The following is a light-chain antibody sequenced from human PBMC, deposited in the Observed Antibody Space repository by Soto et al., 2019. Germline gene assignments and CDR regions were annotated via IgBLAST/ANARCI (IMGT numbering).Light chain of an antibody. CDR3: QSYDSRLSGWV. Sequence: QSVLTQPPSVSGAPGQRVTISCTGSSSNIGTGFEVNWYQQLPGTAPEVLIYGNSNRPSGVPDRFAGSKSGTSASLAITGLQDEDEADYYCQSYDSRLSGWVFGGGTKLTVL. CDR1: SSNIGTGFE. CDR2: GNS. V-gene: IGLV1-40*01. J-gene: IGLJ3*02.